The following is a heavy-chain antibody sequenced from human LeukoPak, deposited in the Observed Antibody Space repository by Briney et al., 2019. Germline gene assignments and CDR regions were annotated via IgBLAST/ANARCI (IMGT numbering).Heavy chain of an antibody. Sequence: GGSLRLSCAASGFTFSSYAMHWVRQAPGKGLEWVAVISYDGSNKYYADSVKGRFTISRDNSKNTLYLQMNSLRAEDTAVYYCARALRGPEPFDIWGQGTMVTVSS. J-gene: IGHJ3*02. D-gene: IGHD4-17*01. V-gene: IGHV3-30*04. CDR3: ARALRGPEPFDI. CDR2: ISYDGSNK. CDR1: GFTFSSYA.